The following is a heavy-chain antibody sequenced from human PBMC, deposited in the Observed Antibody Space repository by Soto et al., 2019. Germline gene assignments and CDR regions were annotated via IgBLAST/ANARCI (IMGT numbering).Heavy chain of an antibody. V-gene: IGHV1-24*01. CDR2: FDPEDGET. Sequence: ASVKVSCKVSGYTLTELSMHWVRQAPGKGLEWIGGFDPEDGETIYAQKFQGRVTMTEDTSTDTAYMELSSPRSEDTAVYYCATLRYFDWLFRSNWFDPWGQETLVTVSS. D-gene: IGHD3-9*01. CDR1: GYTLTELS. CDR3: ATLRYFDWLFRSNWFDP. J-gene: IGHJ5*02.